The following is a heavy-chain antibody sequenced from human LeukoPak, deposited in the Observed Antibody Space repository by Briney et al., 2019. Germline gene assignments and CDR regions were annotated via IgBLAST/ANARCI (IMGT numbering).Heavy chain of an antibody. V-gene: IGHV3-30-3*01. D-gene: IGHD3-22*01. J-gene: IGHJ1*01. CDR2: ISHDGSNK. CDR3: ARPYYYDSSGYYYEYFQH. Sequence: PGGSLRLSCAASGFTFSSYAMHWVRQAPGKGLEWVTVISHDGSNKYYADSVKGRFTISRDNSKNTLYLQMNSLRAEDTAVYYCARPYYYDSSGYYYEYFQHWGQGTLVTVSS. CDR1: GFTFSSYA.